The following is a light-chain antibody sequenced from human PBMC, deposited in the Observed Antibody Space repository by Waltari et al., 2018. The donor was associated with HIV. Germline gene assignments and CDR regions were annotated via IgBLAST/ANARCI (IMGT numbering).Light chain of an antibody. J-gene: IGLJ2*01. Sequence: SSELTQDPSVSVALGQTVKITCQGDSLRSYYASWYQQKPGQAPVLVLYARNNRPSGIPDRFSGSSSGGTASLTITGAQAEDEAAYYCNSRDSSVNPLQVIFGGGTKVTVL. CDR3: NSRDSSVNPLQVI. V-gene: IGLV3-19*01. CDR2: ARN. CDR1: SLRSYY.